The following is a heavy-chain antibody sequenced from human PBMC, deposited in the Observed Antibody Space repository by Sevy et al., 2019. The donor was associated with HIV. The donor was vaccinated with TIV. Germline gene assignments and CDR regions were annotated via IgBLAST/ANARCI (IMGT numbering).Heavy chain of an antibody. Sequence: GGSLRLSCAASGFTFSSYEMNWVRQAPGKGLEWVSYISSSGSTIYYADSVKGRFTISRDNAKNSLYLQMNSLRAEDTAVYCCASGTTYSSSWYHSHWGQGTLVTVSS. V-gene: IGHV3-48*03. D-gene: IGHD6-13*01. CDR2: ISSSGSTI. J-gene: IGHJ4*02. CDR1: GFTFSSYE. CDR3: ASGTTYSSSWYHSH.